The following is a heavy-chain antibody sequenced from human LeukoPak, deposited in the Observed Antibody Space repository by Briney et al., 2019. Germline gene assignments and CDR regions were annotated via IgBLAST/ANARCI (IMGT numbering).Heavy chain of an antibody. CDR3: ARDGRHFWSGYYLYYFDY. V-gene: IGHV4-59*01. CDR2: IYYSGST. CDR1: GGSISSYY. D-gene: IGHD3-3*02. J-gene: IGHJ4*02. Sequence: SETLSLTCTVSGGSISSYYWSWMRQPPGKGLEWIGYIYYSGSTNYNPSPKSRVTISVDTSKNQFSLKLSSVTAADTAVYYCARDGRHFWSGYYLYYFDYWGQGTLVTVSS.